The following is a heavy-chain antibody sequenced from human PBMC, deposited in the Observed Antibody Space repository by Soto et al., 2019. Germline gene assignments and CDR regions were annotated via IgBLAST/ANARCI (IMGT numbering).Heavy chain of an antibody. CDR2: ISYDGSNK. Sequence: QVQLVESGGGVVQPGRSLRLSCAASGFTFSSYGMHWVRQAPGKGLEWVAVISYDGSNKYYADSVKGRFTISRDNSKNTLYLQMNSLRAEDTAVYDCAKRGYSYGMDVWGQGTKVPVS. CDR1: GFTFSSYG. D-gene: IGHD5-18*01. V-gene: IGHV3-30*18. J-gene: IGHJ6*02. CDR3: AKRGYSYGMDV.